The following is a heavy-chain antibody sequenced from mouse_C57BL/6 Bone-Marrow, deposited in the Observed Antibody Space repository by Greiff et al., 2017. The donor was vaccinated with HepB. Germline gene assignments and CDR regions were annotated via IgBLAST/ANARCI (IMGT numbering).Heavy chain of an antibody. CDR1: GYTFTSYW. J-gene: IGHJ1*03. Sequence: QVQLQQPGAELVKPGASVKLSCKASGYTFTSYWMQWVKQRPGQGLEWIGEIDPSDSYTNYNQKFKGKATLTVDTSSITAYMQLSSLTSEDSAVYYCARLGLGNWYFDVWGTGTTVTVSS. D-gene: IGHD3-3*01. CDR2: IDPSDSYT. V-gene: IGHV1-50*01. CDR3: ARLGLGNWYFDV.